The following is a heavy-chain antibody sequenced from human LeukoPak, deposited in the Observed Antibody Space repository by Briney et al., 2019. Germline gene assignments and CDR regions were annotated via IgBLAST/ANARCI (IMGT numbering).Heavy chain of an antibody. V-gene: IGHV4-34*01. CDR2: INHSGST. Sequence: PSETLSLTCAVYGGSFSGYYWSWIRQPPGKGLEWIGEINHSGSTNYNPSLKSRVTISVDTSKNQFSLKLSSVTAADTAVYYCACFLTAGRYYYGMDVWGQGTTVTVSS. J-gene: IGHJ6*02. CDR1: GGSFSGYY. D-gene: IGHD6-19*01. CDR3: ACFLTAGRYYYGMDV.